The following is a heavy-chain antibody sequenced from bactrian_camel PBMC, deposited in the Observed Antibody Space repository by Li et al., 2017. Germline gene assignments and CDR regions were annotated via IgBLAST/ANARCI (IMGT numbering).Heavy chain of an antibody. CDR2: INSRTDGTT. CDR3: AAGHGKYSDYGGENHY. D-gene: IGHD4*01. CDR1: GFTFSDYA. J-gene: IGHJ4*01. V-gene: IGHV3S42*01. Sequence: VQLVESGGGSVQAGETLTLSCAASGFTFSDYAMSWVRQAPGEGLEWVSGINSRTDGTTVYAESVKGRFTISKDNAKNALYLQMNSLKPEDTAVYYCAAGHGKYSDYGGENHYWGQGTQVTVS.